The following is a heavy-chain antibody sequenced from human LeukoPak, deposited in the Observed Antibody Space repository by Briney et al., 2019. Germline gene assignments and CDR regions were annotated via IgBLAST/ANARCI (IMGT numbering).Heavy chain of an antibody. CDR2: INPGDSDV. V-gene: IGHV5-51*01. CDR1: GNSFTTYW. D-gene: IGHD2-8*01. CDR3: ARLNGGFDC. J-gene: IGHJ4*02. Sequence: GESLKISCKDSGNSFTTYWIAWVRQMPGKGLEWMGIINPGDSDVRYSPSFQGQVTISADKSITTAFLQWSSLKASDTAMYYCARLNGGFDCWGQGTLVTVSS.